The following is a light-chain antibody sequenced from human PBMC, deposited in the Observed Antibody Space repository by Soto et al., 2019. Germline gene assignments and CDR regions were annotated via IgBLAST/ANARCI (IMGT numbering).Light chain of an antibody. CDR2: DAS. V-gene: IGKV3-11*01. CDR3: QQRSSWPIT. J-gene: IGKJ5*01. Sequence: IVLTQSPGTLSLSPGERATLSCRASQSVSSYLAWHQQKPGQAPRLLIYDASNRATGIPARFSGSGSGTDFTLTISSLEPEDFAVYYCQQRSSWPITFGQGTRLEIK. CDR1: QSVSSY.